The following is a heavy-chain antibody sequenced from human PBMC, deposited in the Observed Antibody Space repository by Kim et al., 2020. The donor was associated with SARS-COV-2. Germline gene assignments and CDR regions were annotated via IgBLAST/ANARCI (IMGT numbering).Heavy chain of an antibody. J-gene: IGHJ5*02. Sequence: SETLSLTCTVSGGSISSYYWSWIRQPPGKGLEWIGYIFYSGSTNYNPSLKSRVTISVDTSKNQFSLKLSSVTAADTAVYYCVRNQGVAAAGTWFDPWGQGTLVTVSS. D-gene: IGHD6-13*01. CDR3: VRNQGVAAAGTWFDP. CDR2: IFYSGST. V-gene: IGHV4-59*08. CDR1: GGSISSYY.